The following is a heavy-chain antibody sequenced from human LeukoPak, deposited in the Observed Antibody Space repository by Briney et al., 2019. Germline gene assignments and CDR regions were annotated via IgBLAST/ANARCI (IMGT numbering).Heavy chain of an antibody. CDR3: ARHVSAPYYDILTGYYSGIYFQH. J-gene: IGHJ1*01. D-gene: IGHD3-9*01. Sequence: SETLSLTCTVSGGSISSSSYYWGWIRQPPGKGLESFGSIYYSGSTYYNPSLKSRVTISVDTSKNQFSLKLSSVTAADTAVYYCARHVSAPYYDILTGYYSGIYFQHWGQGTLVTVSS. V-gene: IGHV4-39*01. CDR2: IYYSGST. CDR1: GGSISSSSYY.